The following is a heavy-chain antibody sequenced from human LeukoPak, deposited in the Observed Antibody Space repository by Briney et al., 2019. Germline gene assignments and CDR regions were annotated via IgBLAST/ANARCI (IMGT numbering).Heavy chain of an antibody. Sequence: ASVKVTCNASGYTFTSYDINWIRPATAQELEWMGWMNPNSGNTGYAQKFQGRVTMTRNTSISTAYMELSSLRSEDTAVYYCARGYYDSSGYAHWGQGTLVTVSS. J-gene: IGHJ4*02. CDR1: GYTFTSYD. CDR2: MNPNSGNT. CDR3: ARGYYDSSGYAH. V-gene: IGHV1-8*01. D-gene: IGHD3-22*01.